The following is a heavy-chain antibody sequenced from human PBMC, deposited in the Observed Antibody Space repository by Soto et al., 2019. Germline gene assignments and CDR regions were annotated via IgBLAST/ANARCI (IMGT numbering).Heavy chain of an antibody. V-gene: IGHV4-4*02. CDR3: ATSQLGEYFDN. D-gene: IGHD1-1*01. Sequence: QVHLQESGPGLVKPSGTLSLTCDVSGDSISSSLWWSWVRQTPGKGLEWIGGIYHSGSINYNPSLKSRVTISADRSKNQFSLTLTAVTAADTAVYYCATSQLGEYFDNWGQGTLVTVSS. CDR1: GDSISSSLW. J-gene: IGHJ4*02. CDR2: IYHSGSI.